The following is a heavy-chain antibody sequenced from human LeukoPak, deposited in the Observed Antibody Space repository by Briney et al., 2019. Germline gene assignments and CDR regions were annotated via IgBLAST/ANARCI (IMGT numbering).Heavy chain of an antibody. Sequence: LETLSLTCTVSGGSISGYYWSWIRQPPGKGLEWIGYIYYSGSTNYNPSLKSRVTISVDTSKNQFSLKLTSVTAADTAVYCCARNNIAVDSTTFDYWGQGTLVTVSS. CDR1: GGSISGYY. CDR3: ARNNIAVDSTTFDY. J-gene: IGHJ4*02. CDR2: IYYSGST. V-gene: IGHV4-59*01. D-gene: IGHD6-19*01.